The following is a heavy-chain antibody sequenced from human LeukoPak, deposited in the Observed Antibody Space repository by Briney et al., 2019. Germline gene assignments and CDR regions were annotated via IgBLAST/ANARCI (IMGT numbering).Heavy chain of an antibody. J-gene: IGHJ4*02. V-gene: IGHV3-53*01. CDR1: GFTVSSNY. CDR2: IYSGGST. CDR3: AKASGASRPYYFDY. Sequence: GGSLRLSCAASGFTVSSNYMSWVRQAPGKGLEWVSVIYSGGSTYYADSVKGRFTISRDNSKSTLFLQMNSLRVEDTAVYYCAKASGASRPYYFDYWGQGTLVTVSS. D-gene: IGHD3-16*01.